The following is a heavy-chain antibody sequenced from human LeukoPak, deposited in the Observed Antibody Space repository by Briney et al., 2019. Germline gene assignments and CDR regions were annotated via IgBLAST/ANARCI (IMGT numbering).Heavy chain of an antibody. V-gene: IGHV3-23*01. J-gene: IGHJ4*02. D-gene: IGHD3-3*01. CDR2: ISASGSST. CDR3: AKGAQYDFWTGYTLEYFDV. CDR1: GFTFTSYA. Sequence: GGSLRLSCAASGFTFTSYAMNWVRQAPGKGLGWVSFISASGSSTHYADSVKGRFIISRDNSNNTLYLQINSLRAEDTAAYYCAKGAQYDFWTGYTLEYFDVWGKGTLVTVSS.